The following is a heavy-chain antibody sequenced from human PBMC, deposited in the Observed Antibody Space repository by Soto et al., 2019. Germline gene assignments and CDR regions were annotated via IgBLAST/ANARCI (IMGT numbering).Heavy chain of an antibody. CDR1: GFTFSSYG. CDR2: IWYDGSNK. CDR3: ARVRVNGKDV. Sequence: QVQLVESGGGVVQPGRSLRLSCAASGFTFSSYGMHWVRHAPGKGLEWVAVIWYDGSNKYYADSVKGRFTISRDNSKNTLYLQMNSLRAEDTAVYYCARVRVNGKDVWGQGTTVTVSS. J-gene: IGHJ6*02. V-gene: IGHV3-33*01.